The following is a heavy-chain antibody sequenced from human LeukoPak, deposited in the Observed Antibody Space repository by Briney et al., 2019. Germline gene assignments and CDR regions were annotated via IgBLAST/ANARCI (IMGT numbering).Heavy chain of an antibody. CDR2: IYYSGST. Sequence: PSETLSLTCTVSGGSISSSSYYWGWIRQPPGKGLEWIGSIYYSGSTYYNPSLKSRVTISVDTSKNQFSLKLSSVTAADTAVYYCARPDDYGDYVGAFDIWGQGTMVTVSS. CDR3: ARPDDYGDYVGAFDI. D-gene: IGHD4-17*01. V-gene: IGHV4-39*01. J-gene: IGHJ3*02. CDR1: GGSISSSSYY.